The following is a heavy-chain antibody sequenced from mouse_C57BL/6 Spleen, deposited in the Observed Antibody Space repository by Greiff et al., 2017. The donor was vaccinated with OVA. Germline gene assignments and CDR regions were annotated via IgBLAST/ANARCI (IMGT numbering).Heavy chain of an antibody. V-gene: IGHV14-2*01. CDR2: IDPEDGET. D-gene: IGHD3-1*01. J-gene: IGHJ3*01. CDR3: ARGAGPGGFAY. CDR1: GFNIKDYY. Sequence: EVKLQQSGAELVKPGASVKLSCTASGFNIKDYYMHWVKQRTETGLEWIGRIDPEDGETKYAPNFQGQATITADTSYKTAYLQLSSRTSVDTAVYYCARGAGPGGFAYRGQRTLVTFSA.